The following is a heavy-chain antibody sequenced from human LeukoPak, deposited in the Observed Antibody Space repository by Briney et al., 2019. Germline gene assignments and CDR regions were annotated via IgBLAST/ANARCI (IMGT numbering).Heavy chain of an antibody. V-gene: IGHV1-69*13. D-gene: IGHD6-13*01. CDR2: IIPIFGTA. CDR3: ARGGQQLVPSAFDI. J-gene: IGHJ3*02. Sequence: VASVKVSCKASGGTFSSYAISWVRQAPGQGLEWMGGIIPIFGTANYAQKFQGRVTITADESTSTAYMELGSLRSEDTAVYYCARGGQQLVPSAFDIWGQGTMVTVSS. CDR1: GGTFSSYA.